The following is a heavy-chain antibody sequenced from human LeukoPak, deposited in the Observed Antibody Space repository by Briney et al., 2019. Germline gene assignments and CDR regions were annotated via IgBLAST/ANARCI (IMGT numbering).Heavy chain of an antibody. V-gene: IGHV1-69*13. CDR2: IIPIFGTA. J-gene: IGHJ4*02. CDR1: GGTFSSNA. D-gene: IGHD3-22*01. Sequence: AVKVSCTASGGTFSSNAISWVRQAPGQGIEWMGGIIPIFGTANYAQKFQGRVTITADESTSTAYMELSSLRSEDTAVYYCARSADYYDSSGYMVFYYWGQGTLVTVSS. CDR3: ARSADYYDSSGYMVFYY.